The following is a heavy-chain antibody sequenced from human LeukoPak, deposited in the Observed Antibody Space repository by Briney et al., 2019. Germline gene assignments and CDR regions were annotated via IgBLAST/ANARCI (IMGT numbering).Heavy chain of an antibody. CDR2: IYPGDSDT. V-gene: IGHV5-51*01. J-gene: IGHJ1*01. Sequence: GESLKISCKGSGYRFTDYWIVWVRQMPGKGLEWMGIIYPGDSDTRYSPSFQGQVTISADKSISTAYLQWSSLKASDTAVYYCVVAGLSAEYFRHWGQGTLVTVSS. D-gene: IGHD6-19*01. CDR1: GYRFTDYW. CDR3: VVAGLSAEYFRH.